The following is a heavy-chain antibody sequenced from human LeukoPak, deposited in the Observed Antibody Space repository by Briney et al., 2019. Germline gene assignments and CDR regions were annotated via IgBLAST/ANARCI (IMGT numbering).Heavy chain of an antibody. CDR3: ARGGVGAHLSNY. V-gene: IGHV1-2*02. J-gene: IGHJ4*02. CDR2: INPNSGGT. CDR1: GYTLTELS. Sequence: GASVKVSCKVSGYTLTELSMHWVRQAPGQGLEWMGWINPNSGGTNYAQKFQGRVTMTRDTSISTAYMELSRLRSDDTAVYYCARGGVGAHLSNYWGQGTLVTVSS. D-gene: IGHD1-26*01.